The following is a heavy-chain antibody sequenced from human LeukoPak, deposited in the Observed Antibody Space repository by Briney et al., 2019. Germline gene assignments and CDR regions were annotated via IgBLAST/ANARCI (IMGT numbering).Heavy chain of an antibody. V-gene: IGHV3-30*18. Sequence: GGSLRLSCAASGSTFSSYGMHWVRQAPGKGLEWVAVISYDGSNKYYADSVKGRFTISRDNSKNTLYLQMNSLRAEDTAVYYCAKDVEDYWGQGTLVTVSS. J-gene: IGHJ4*02. CDR2: ISYDGSNK. CDR1: GSTFSSYG. CDR3: AKDVEDY.